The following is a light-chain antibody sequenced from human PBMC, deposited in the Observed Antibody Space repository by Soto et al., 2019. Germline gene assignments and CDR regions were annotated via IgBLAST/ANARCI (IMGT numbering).Light chain of an antibody. CDR3: QQSYGTTLT. J-gene: IGKJ4*01. Sequence: DMEMTQSPSSLSAFVGDRVTITCRASQSISNYLNWYQHKPGKVPKLLIYAASSLQSGVPTRFSGSGSGTDFTLTINSLQPEDVATYYCQQSYGTTLTFGGGTKIEIK. CDR2: AAS. CDR1: QSISNY. V-gene: IGKV1-39*01.